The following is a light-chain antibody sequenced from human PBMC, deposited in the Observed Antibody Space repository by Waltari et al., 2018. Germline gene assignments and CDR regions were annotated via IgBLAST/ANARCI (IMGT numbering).Light chain of an antibody. CDR3: QSHDISLGGVYV. V-gene: IGLV1-40*01. CDR2: DTT. CDR1: SSNIGTSNH. Sequence: SVLTQPPSVSGAPGQRVTIPCTGSSSNIGTSNHIHWHQQLPGTAPKRLIYDTTNRPEGVPGRFSGSTSDVAAALAIAGLQAEDEADYYCQSHDISLGGVYVFGTGTKVTGL. J-gene: IGLJ1*01.